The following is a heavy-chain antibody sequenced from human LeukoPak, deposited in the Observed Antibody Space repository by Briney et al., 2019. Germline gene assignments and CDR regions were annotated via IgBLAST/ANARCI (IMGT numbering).Heavy chain of an antibody. CDR1: GGSVSSGSYY. CDR2: IYYSGST. J-gene: IGHJ4*02. V-gene: IGHV4-61*01. D-gene: IGHD3-3*01. Sequence: SETLSLTCTVSGGSVSSGSYYWNWIRQPPGKGLEWIGYIYYSGSTSYNPSLKSRVTISLDTSKNRFSLKLSSVTAADPAVYYCARTYDFWSGPTYWGQGTLVTVSS. CDR3: ARTYDFWSGPTY.